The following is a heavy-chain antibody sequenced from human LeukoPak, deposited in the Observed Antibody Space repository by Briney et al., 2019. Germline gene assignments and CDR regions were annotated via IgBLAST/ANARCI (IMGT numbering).Heavy chain of an antibody. Sequence: SETLSLTCTVSGGSISSYYWSWIRQPPGKGLEWIGYIYYSGSTNYNPSLKSRVTISVDTSKNQFSLKLSSVTAADTAVYYCAREAIAAAGVNYFDYWGQGTLVTVSS. CDR1: GGSISSYY. CDR2: IYYSGST. J-gene: IGHJ4*02. CDR3: AREAIAAAGVNYFDY. D-gene: IGHD6-13*01. V-gene: IGHV4-59*01.